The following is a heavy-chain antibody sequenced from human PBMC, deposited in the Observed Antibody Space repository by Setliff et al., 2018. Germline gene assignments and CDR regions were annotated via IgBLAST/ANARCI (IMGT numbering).Heavy chain of an antibody. D-gene: IGHD6-19*01. J-gene: IGHJ4*02. CDR2: INHSGST. CDR1: GGSFSTYY. Sequence: TSETLSLTCAVYGGSFSTYYWIWIRQPPGKGLEWIGEINHSGSTNYNPSLKSRITMSVDTSKNQFYLKLSSVTAADTAVYYCARDAELYGSGWPRTDYWGQGTLVTVSS. CDR3: ARDAELYGSGWPRTDY. V-gene: IGHV4-34*10.